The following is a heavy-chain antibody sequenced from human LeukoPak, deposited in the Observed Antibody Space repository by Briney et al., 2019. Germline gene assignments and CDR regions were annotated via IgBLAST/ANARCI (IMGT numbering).Heavy chain of an antibody. CDR1: GFTFSSYD. V-gene: IGHV3-21*01. CDR3: ARDLFPSTTAYFDY. Sequence: GGSLRLSCAASGFTFSSYDMTWVRQAPGKGLEWVSSISDSSTYIYYADSLKGRFTISRDNAKNSLYLQMNSLRAEDTAVYYCARDLFPSTTAYFDYWGQGTLVTVSS. CDR2: ISDSSTYI. D-gene: IGHD4-11*01. J-gene: IGHJ4*02.